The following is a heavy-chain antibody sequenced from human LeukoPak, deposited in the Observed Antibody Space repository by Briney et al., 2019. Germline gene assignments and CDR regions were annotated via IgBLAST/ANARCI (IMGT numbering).Heavy chain of an antibody. Sequence: SETLSLTCTVSGGSIISYYWNWIRQPAGKGLEWIGRIHTSGSTNYSPSLKSRVTMSVDTSKNQFSLRLSSVTAADTAVYYCARHDYGSGSSFDYWGQGTLVTVSS. CDR2: IHTSGST. D-gene: IGHD3-10*01. V-gene: IGHV4-4*07. J-gene: IGHJ4*02. CDR1: GGSIISYY. CDR3: ARHDYGSGSSFDY.